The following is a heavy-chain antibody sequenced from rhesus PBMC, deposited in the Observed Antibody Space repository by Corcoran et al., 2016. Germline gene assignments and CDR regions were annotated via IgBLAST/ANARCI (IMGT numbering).Heavy chain of an antibody. D-gene: IGHD1-1-1*01. CDR3: ARDLYSWSYFDY. CDR2: IIGSGGSK. J-gene: IGHJ4*01. CDR1: GSSISSGYY. Sequence: QVQLQESGPGLVKPSETLSLTCAVSGSSISSGYYWGWIRQPPGKGLEWIGSIIGSGGSKYLTPTRKSRVTLSVDTSKNQFSLKLNSVTAADTAVYFCARDLYSWSYFDYWGQGVLVTVSS. V-gene: IGHV4S14*01.